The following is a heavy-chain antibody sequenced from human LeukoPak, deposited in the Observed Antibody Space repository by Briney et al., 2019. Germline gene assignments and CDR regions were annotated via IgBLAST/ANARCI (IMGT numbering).Heavy chain of an antibody. J-gene: IGHJ3*02. CDR2: IRYDGSNK. V-gene: IGHV3-30*02. CDR3: SKSSRGHYDFWSPDAFDI. CDR1: GFTFSSYG. D-gene: IGHD3-3*01. Sequence: PGGSLRLSCAASGFTFSSYGMHWVRQAPGKGLEWVAFIRYDGSNKYYADSVNGRFTISRDNSKNALYRQMNSLRAEDTAAYYRSKSSRGHYDFWSPDAFDIWGQGTIVTVSS.